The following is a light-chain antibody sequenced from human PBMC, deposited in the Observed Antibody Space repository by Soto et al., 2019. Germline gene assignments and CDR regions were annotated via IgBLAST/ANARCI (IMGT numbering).Light chain of an antibody. CDR2: GAS. CDR3: HQRYNWPRVT. Sequence: EIVLKQSPGTLSLSQGERATLSCRASQSVSSSYLAWYQQKPGQAPRLLIYGASSRATGIPDRFSGSGSGTDFTLTITSLEPEDFAVYFCHQRYNWPRVTFGQGTRLEI. V-gene: IGKV3D-20*02. CDR1: QSVSSSY. J-gene: IGKJ5*01.